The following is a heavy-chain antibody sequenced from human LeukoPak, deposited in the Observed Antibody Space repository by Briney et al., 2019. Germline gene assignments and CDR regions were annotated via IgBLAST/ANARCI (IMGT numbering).Heavy chain of an antibody. CDR1: GGSISSYS. CDR3: ARQGVYYDILTGYYKSYYFDY. V-gene: IGHV4-59*08. Sequence: SETLSLTCTVSGGSISSYSWSWIRQPPGKGLEWIGYIYHSGSTYYNPSLKSRVTISVDRSKNQFSLKLSSVTAADTAVYYCARQGVYYDILTGYYKSYYFDYWGQGTLVTVSS. D-gene: IGHD3-9*01. J-gene: IGHJ4*02. CDR2: IYHSGST.